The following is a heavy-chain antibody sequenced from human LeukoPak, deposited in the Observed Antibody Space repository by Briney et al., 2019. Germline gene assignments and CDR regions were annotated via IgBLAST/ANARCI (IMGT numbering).Heavy chain of an antibody. CDR1: GGTFSSYA. J-gene: IGHJ4*02. Sequence: ASVKVSCKASGGTFSSYAISWVRQAPGQGLEWMGRIIPILGIANYAQKFQGRVTITADKSTSTAYMELSSLRSEDTAVYYCAVRYGSGSLSHWGQGTLVTVSS. CDR3: AVRYGSGSLSH. V-gene: IGHV1-69*04. D-gene: IGHD3-10*01. CDR2: IIPILGIA.